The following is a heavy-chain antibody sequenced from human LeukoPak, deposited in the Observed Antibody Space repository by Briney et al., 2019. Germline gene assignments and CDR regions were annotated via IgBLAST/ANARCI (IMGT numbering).Heavy chain of an antibody. CDR3: VATRVCGGVLLRPNCLYFEN. Sequence: PGGPLRLSCAASGFTFNNYVMSWVRQAPGKGLEWVSGIDYSGGNTNYADSVLGRFTVSRDNSKNTLYLQMNSLRAEDTAVYYCVATRVCGGVLLRPNCLYFENWGQGTLVSVSS. CDR2: IDYSGGNT. V-gene: IGHV3-23*01. D-gene: IGHD3-10*01. CDR1: GFTFNNYV. J-gene: IGHJ4*02.